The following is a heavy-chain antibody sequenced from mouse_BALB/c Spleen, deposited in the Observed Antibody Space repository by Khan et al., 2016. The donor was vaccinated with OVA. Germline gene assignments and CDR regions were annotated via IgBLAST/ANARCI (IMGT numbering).Heavy chain of an antibody. V-gene: IGHV5-6*01. CDR1: GFTFSSYG. Sequence: EVELVESGGDLVKPGGSLNLSCEASGFTFSSYGMSWLRQTPDKRLEWVATISNGGSYTYFPDSVKGRLTISRDNAKNTLYLQMSSLKSEDTAMYYCARHRVTTPTAWFAYWGQGTLVTVFA. CDR3: ARHRVTTPTAWFAY. CDR2: ISNGGSYT. D-gene: IGHD1-2*01. J-gene: IGHJ3*01.